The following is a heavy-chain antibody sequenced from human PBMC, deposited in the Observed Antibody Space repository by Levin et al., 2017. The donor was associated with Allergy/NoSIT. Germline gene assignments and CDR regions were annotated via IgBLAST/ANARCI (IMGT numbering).Heavy chain of an antibody. CDR3: ARAGSSSWSTLFDP. J-gene: IGHJ5*02. Sequence: VASVKVSCKTSGFTFTSYGITWVRQAPGQGLEWMGYINTYNGRANYAQRFQGRVTMTTDTPTTTAYMQLRRLTSDDTATYFCARAGSSSWSTLFDPWGQGTLVIVS. V-gene: IGHV1-18*01. D-gene: IGHD6-13*01. CDR1: GFTFTSYG. CDR2: INTYNGRA.